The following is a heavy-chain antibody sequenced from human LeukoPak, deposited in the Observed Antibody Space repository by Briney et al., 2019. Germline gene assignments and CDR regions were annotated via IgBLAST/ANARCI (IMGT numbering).Heavy chain of an antibody. V-gene: IGHV4-59*08. CDR1: GGSVTTYH. CDR2: IYHSGST. Sequence: SETLSLTCAVSGGSVTTYHWTWIRQPPGKGLEWIGEIYHSGSTNYNPSLKSRVTISVDKSKNQFSLKLSSVTAADTAVYYCARHTGSGYELLWGQGTLVTVSS. D-gene: IGHD5-12*01. CDR3: ARHTGSGYELL. J-gene: IGHJ4*02.